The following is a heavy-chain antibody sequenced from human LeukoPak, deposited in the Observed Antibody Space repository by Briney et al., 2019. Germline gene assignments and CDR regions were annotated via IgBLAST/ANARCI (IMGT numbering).Heavy chain of an antibody. D-gene: IGHD2-15*01. CDR2: ISSSSSYI. CDR3: ARYCSGERCDY. CDR1: GFTFSDYY. Sequence: GGSLRLSCAASGFTFSDYYMSWIRQAPGKGLEWVSSISSSSSYIYYADSVKGRFTISRDNAKNSLYLQMNSLRAEDTAVYYCARYCSGERCDYWGQGTLVTVSS. J-gene: IGHJ4*02. V-gene: IGHV3-11*06.